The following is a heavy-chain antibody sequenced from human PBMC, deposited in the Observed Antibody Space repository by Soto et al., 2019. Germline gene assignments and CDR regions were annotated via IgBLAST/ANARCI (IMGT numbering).Heavy chain of an antibody. CDR2: ISAYNGNT. D-gene: IGHD3-3*01. Sequence: ASVKVSCKASGFTFSDYGLSWVRQAPGQGLEWMGWISAYNGNTNYAQKLQGRVTMTTDTSTSTAYMELRSLRSDDTAVYYCARPLYDFWSGYSLYYGMDVWGQGTTVTVS. CDR1: GFTFSDYG. CDR3: ARPLYDFWSGYSLYYGMDV. V-gene: IGHV1-18*01. J-gene: IGHJ6*02.